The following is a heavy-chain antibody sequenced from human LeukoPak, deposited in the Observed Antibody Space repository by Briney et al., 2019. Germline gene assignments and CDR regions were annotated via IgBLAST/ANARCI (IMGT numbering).Heavy chain of an antibody. CDR3: ARVGRSTWYYFDY. V-gene: IGHV3-53*01. CDR1: GFTVSSNY. J-gene: IGHJ4*02. D-gene: IGHD6-13*01. Sequence: GGSLRLSCAASGFTVSSNYMSWVRQAPGKGLEWVSGISESGGSLYYAASVQGRFTISRDNSKNMLYIQMNSLRADDTAVYYCARVGRSTWYYFDYWGQGTLVAVSS. CDR2: ISESGGSL.